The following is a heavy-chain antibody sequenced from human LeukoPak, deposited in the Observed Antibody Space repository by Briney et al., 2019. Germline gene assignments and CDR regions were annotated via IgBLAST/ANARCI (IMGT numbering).Heavy chain of an antibody. D-gene: IGHD6-13*01. J-gene: IGHJ6*03. Sequence: GGSLRLSCAASESTFSNYNMNWVRQAPGKGLEWLSNIDSSTTSIYYADSVKGRFSISRDNAQNSLYLQKNSLRPEDTAVYYCAGISSWYYMDVWGKGTTVTVSS. CDR1: ESTFSNYN. CDR3: AGISSWYYMDV. V-gene: IGHV3-48*01. CDR2: IDSSTTSI.